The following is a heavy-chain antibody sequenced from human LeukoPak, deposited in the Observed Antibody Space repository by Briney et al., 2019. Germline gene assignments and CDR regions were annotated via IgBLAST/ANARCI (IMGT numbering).Heavy chain of an antibody. V-gene: IGHV4-34*01. D-gene: IGHD6-19*01. J-gene: IGHJ4*02. CDR3: AREAMYSSGWYFDY. CDR1: GGSFSGYY. Sequence: SETLSLTCAVYGGSFSGYYWSWIRQPPGKGLEWIGEINHSGSTNYNPSLKSRVTISADTSKNQFSLKLSSVTAADTAVYYCAREAMYSSGWYFDYWGQGTLVTVSS. CDR2: INHSGST.